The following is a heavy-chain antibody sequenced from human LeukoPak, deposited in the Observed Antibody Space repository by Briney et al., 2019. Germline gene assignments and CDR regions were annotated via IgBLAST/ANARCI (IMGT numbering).Heavy chain of an antibody. CDR2: ISYDGSNK. CDR1: GFTFSSYA. D-gene: IGHD1-14*01. Sequence: PGGSLILSCAASGFTFSSYAMHWVRQAPGKGLEWVAVISYDGSNKYYADSVKGRFTISRDNAKNSLYLQMNSLRAEDTAVYFCARVFVGENFDYWGQGTLVTVSS. V-gene: IGHV3-30-3*01. J-gene: IGHJ4*02. CDR3: ARVFVGENFDY.